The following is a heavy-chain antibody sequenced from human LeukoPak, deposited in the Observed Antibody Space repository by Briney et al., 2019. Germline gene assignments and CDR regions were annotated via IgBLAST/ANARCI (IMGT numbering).Heavy chain of an antibody. V-gene: IGHV1-18*01. Sequence: ASVKVSCKASGYTFTSYSISWVRQAPGQGLEWMGWISAYNVNTIYAQKVKGRVTMTTDTSTSTAYMELRSLKSDDTAVYYCARASYCSGGSCYSDYWGQGTLVTVSS. J-gene: IGHJ4*02. CDR3: ARASYCSGGSCYSDY. CDR2: ISAYNVNT. CDR1: GYTFTSYS. D-gene: IGHD2-15*01.